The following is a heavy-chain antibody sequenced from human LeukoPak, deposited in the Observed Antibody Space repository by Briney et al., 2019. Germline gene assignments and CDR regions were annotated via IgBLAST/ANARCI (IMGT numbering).Heavy chain of an antibody. V-gene: IGHV3-48*01. CDR1: GFTFSNYN. CDR3: ARDFAREFTIDY. J-gene: IGHJ4*02. Sequence: GGSLRLSCAASGFTFSNYNMNWVRQPPGKGLQWVSYISSSSNIIYYADSVKSRFTISRDNAKNPLFLQMNSLRAEDTAVYYCARDFAREFTIDYWGQGTLVTVSS. CDR2: ISSSSNII. D-gene: IGHD3-10*01.